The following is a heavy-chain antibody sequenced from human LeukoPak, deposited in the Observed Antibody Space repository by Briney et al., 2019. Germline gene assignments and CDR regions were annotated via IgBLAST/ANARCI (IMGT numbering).Heavy chain of an antibody. CDR1: GFTFSSHA. CDR2: ISYDGNNK. V-gene: IGHV3-30-3*01. J-gene: IGHJ6*02. Sequence: GGSLRLSCVASGFTFSSHAIHWVRQAPGKGLEWVAVISYDGNNKYYTDSVKGRFTISRDNSRNTLYLQVSSLRTEDTAVYYCARYGAGYSGYDVNFRYYYYYYGMDVWGQGTTVTVSS. CDR3: ARYGAGYSGYDVNFRYYYYYYGMDV. D-gene: IGHD5-12*01.